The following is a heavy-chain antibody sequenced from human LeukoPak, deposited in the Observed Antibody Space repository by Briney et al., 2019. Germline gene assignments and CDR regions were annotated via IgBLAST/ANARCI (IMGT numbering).Heavy chain of an antibody. J-gene: IGHJ6*03. D-gene: IGHD3-22*01. CDR3: ARDRGSGYYYYYYYMDV. V-gene: IGHV3-11*01. Sequence: GGSLRLSCEASGFTFTKFWMSWVRQAPGKGLEWVSYISSSGSTIYYADSVKGRFTISRDNAKNSLYLQMNSLRAEDTAVYYCARDRGSGYYYYYYYMDVWGKGTTVTISS. CDR1: GFTFTKFW. CDR2: ISSSGSTI.